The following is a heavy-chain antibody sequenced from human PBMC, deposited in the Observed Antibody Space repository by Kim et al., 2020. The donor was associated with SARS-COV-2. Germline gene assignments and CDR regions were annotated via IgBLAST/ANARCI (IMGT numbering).Heavy chain of an antibody. CDR3: AKARRYCSGSRCYSAYY. Sequence: GGSLRLSCAASGFTFSTYGMHWVRQAPGKGLEWVAAISYDGTYKYYADSVKGRITISRDNSKNTLDLQMNSLRAEDTAVYYCAKARRYCSGSRCYSAYY. V-gene: IGHV3-30*18. CDR1: GFTFSTYG. D-gene: IGHD2-15*01. CDR2: ISYDGTYK. J-gene: IGHJ6*01.